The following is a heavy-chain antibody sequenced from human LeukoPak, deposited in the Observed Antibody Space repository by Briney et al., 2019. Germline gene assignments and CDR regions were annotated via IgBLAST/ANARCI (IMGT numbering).Heavy chain of an antibody. J-gene: IGHJ4*02. CDR1: GLTFSDYY. Sequence: GGSLRLSCAASGLTFSDYYMTWIRQAPGKGLEWVSSISGSGTTTYSADSVRGRFTVSRDNAKNSVFLYMNSLRAEDTAVYYCAIQITMIVVVPYFDYWGQVTLVTVSS. CDR2: ISGSGTTT. CDR3: AIQITMIVVVPYFDY. V-gene: IGHV3-11*04. D-gene: IGHD3-22*01.